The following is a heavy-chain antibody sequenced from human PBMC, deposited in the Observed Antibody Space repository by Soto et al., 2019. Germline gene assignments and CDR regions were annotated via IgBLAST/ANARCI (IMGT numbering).Heavy chain of an antibody. Sequence: SETLSLTCAVYGGSFSGYYWSWIRQPPGKGLEWIGEINHSGSTNYNPSLKSRVTISVDTSKNQFSLKLSSVTAADTAVYYCARGRGGSGSYYNYYGMDVWGQGTTVTVSS. CDR3: ARGRGGSGSYYNYYGMDV. D-gene: IGHD3-10*01. J-gene: IGHJ6*02. CDR1: GGSFSGYY. V-gene: IGHV4-34*01. CDR2: INHSGST.